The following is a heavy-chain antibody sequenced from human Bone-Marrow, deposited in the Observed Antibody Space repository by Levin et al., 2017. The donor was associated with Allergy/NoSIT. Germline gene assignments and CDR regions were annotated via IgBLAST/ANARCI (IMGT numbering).Heavy chain of an antibody. Sequence: PSETLSLTCAVYGGSFSGYYWNWIRQPPGKGLEWIGEVNDSGSTNYKPSLKSRVTISVDTSKNQFSLRLSSVTAADTAVYYCARGKGSSGYDNPLDYWGQGTLVTVSS. D-gene: IGHD5-12*01. J-gene: IGHJ4*02. CDR1: GGSFSGYY. CDR2: VNDSGST. CDR3: ARGKGSSGYDNPLDY. V-gene: IGHV4-34*01.